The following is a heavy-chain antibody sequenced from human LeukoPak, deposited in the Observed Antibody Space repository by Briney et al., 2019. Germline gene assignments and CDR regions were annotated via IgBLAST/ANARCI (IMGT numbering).Heavy chain of an antibody. CDR3: ARLADYNTNSYAFDI. J-gene: IGHJ3*02. V-gene: IGHV3-23*01. CDR1: GFTFSSYW. Sequence: GGSLRLSCAASGFTFSSYWMSWVRQAPGKGLEWVSAISGSGTSSAYADSVKGRFTISRDNSKNTLYLQMNSLRAEDTAVYYCARLADYNTNSYAFDIWGQGTMVTISS. D-gene: IGHD4-11*01. CDR2: ISGSGTSS.